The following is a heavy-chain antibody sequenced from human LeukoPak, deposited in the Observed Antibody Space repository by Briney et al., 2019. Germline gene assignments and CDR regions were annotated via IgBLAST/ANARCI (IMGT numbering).Heavy chain of an antibody. CDR3: AKTVTVTTSAFDI. CDR2: IDHSGST. V-gene: IGHV4-38-2*02. CDR1: GYSISSGYY. D-gene: IGHD4-17*01. J-gene: IGHJ3*02. Sequence: PSETLSLTCTVSGYSISSGYYWGWIRQPPGEGLEWTGSIDHSGSTYYNPSLKSRITISVDTSKNQFPLKLSSVTAADTAVYYCAKTVTVTTSAFDIWGQGTMVTVSS.